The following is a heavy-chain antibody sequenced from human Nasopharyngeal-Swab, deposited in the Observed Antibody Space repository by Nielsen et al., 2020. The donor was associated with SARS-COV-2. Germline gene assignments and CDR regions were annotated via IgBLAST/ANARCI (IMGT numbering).Heavy chain of an antibody. J-gene: IGHJ4*02. CDR2: ISIRGVTT. V-gene: IGHV3-23*01. Sequence: GESLKISCVASGFILGDYYMDWVRQAPGKGLEWVSGISIRGVTTYYADSVKGRFTISRNNSKNTVYLDMNSLRAEDTAVYYCANEEVPNDYWGQGTLVTVSS. CDR1: GFILGDYY. CDR3: ANEEVPNDY.